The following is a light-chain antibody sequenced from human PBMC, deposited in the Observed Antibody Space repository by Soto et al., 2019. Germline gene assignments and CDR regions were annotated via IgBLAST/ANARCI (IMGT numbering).Light chain of an antibody. Sequence: EIVLTQSPGTLSSSPGERATLSCRASQSVSSNYLAWYQQKPGQAPRLLIYGTSSRATGIPDRFSGSGSGTDFTLTISRLEPEDSAVYYCQQFGTSPYTFGQGTKLEIK. V-gene: IGKV3-20*01. CDR2: GTS. CDR3: QQFGTSPYT. CDR1: QSVSSNY. J-gene: IGKJ2*01.